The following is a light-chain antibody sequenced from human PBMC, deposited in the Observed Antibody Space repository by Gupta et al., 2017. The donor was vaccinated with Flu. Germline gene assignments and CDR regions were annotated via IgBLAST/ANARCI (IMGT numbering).Light chain of an antibody. CDR1: RSNIGSNY. CDR2: RNN. CDR3: AAWDDSLSIVL. J-gene: IGLJ2*01. V-gene: IGLV1-47*01. Sequence: RVTISCSGSRSNIGSNYVYWYQQPPGTAPKLLVDRNNRRPSGVPDRFSGSKSGTSASLAITGLRSDDEADYYCAAWDDSLSIVLFGGGTKLTVL.